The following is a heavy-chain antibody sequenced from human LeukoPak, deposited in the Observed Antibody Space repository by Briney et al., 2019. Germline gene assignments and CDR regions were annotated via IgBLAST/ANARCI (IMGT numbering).Heavy chain of an antibody. V-gene: IGHV3-74*01. CDR3: ARDGYDFWSGYYYYYYYMDV. Sequence: GGSLRLSCAASGFTFSSYWMHWVRQAPGKGLVWVSRINSDGSSTSYADSVKGRFTISRDNATNTLYLQMNSLRAEDTAVYYCARDGYDFWSGYYYYYYYMDVWGKGTTVTVSS. D-gene: IGHD3-3*01. CDR1: GFTFSSYW. CDR2: INSDGSST. J-gene: IGHJ6*03.